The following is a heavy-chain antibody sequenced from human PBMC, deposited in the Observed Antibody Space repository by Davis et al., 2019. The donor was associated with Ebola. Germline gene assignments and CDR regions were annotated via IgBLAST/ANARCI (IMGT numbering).Heavy chain of an antibody. V-gene: IGHV3-30*02. D-gene: IGHD2-2*01. CDR1: GFTFSSYG. Sequence: GESLKISCAASGFTFSSYGMHWVRQAPGKGLEWVAFIRYDGSNKYYADSVKGRFTISRDNSKNSLYLQMNSLRAEDTAVYYCARDVAHYCSSTSCPYDAFDIWGQGTMVTVSS. CDR3: ARDVAHYCSSTSCPYDAFDI. J-gene: IGHJ3*02. CDR2: IRYDGSNK.